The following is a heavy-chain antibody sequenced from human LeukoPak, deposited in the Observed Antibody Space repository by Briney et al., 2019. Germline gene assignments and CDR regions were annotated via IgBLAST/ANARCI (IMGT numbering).Heavy chain of an antibody. D-gene: IGHD2-2*01. CDR2: ISGSGGST. Sequence: GGSLRLSCAASGFTFSSYAMSWVRQAPGKGLEWVSAISGSGGSTYYADSVKGRFTISRDNSKNTLYLQMNSLRAEDTAVYYCARDRVGKYQLLWGLCDYWGQGTLVTVSS. V-gene: IGHV3-23*01. CDR1: GFTFSSYA. J-gene: IGHJ4*02. CDR3: ARDRVGKYQLLWGLCDY.